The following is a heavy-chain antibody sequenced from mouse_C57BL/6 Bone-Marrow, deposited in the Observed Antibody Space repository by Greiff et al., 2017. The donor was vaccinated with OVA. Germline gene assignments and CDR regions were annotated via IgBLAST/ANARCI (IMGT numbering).Heavy chain of an antibody. Sequence: ESGPGLVKPSQSLSLTCSVTGYSITSGYYWNWIRQFPGNKLEWMGYISYDGSNNSNPSLKNRISITRDTSKNQFFLKLNSVTTEDTATYYFIYYDYDRDWYFDVWGTGTTVTVSS. D-gene: IGHD2-4*01. V-gene: IGHV3-6*01. J-gene: IGHJ1*03. CDR1: GYSITSGYY. CDR2: ISYDGSN. CDR3: IYYDYDRDWYFDV.